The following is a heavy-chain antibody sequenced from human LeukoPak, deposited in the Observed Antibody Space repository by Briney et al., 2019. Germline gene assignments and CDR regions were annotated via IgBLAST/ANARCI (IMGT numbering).Heavy chain of an antibody. J-gene: IGHJ4*02. Sequence: GGSLRFSCAASGLTFSDNYMSWIRQAPGKGLEWVSYISSTGSTMYYADSVKGRFTISRDNAKNSLYLQMNSLRAEDTAVYFCARGGAARPDYWGQGTLVTVSS. V-gene: IGHV3-11*04. CDR1: GLTFSDNY. CDR2: ISSTGSTM. D-gene: IGHD6-6*01. CDR3: ARGGAARPDY.